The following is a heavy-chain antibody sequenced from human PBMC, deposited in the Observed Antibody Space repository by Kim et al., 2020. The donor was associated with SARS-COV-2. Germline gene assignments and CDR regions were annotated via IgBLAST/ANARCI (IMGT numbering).Heavy chain of an antibody. CDR1: GGSISSSSYY. CDR3: ASRTGIIVGADDAFDI. J-gene: IGHJ3*02. D-gene: IGHD1-26*01. CDR2: IYYSGST. V-gene: IGHV4-39*01. Sequence: SETLSLTCTVSGGSISSSSYYWGWIRQPPGKGLEWIGSIYYSGSTYYNPSLKSRVTISVDTSKNQFSLKLSSVTAADTAVYYCASRTGIIVGADDAFDI.